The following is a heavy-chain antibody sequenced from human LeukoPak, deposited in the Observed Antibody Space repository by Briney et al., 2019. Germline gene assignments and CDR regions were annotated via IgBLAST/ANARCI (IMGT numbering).Heavy chain of an antibody. CDR2: IYATGST. Sequence: SQTLSLTCTVSGGSISSGPHYWSWIRQPAGKGLEWIGRIYATGSTNYNPALESRVTISVDTSKNQFSLRLSSVTAADTAVYYCARRKAVAPSNYFDSWGQGTLVTVSS. J-gene: IGHJ4*02. CDR1: GGSISSGPHY. D-gene: IGHD6-19*01. V-gene: IGHV4-61*02. CDR3: ARRKAVAPSNYFDS.